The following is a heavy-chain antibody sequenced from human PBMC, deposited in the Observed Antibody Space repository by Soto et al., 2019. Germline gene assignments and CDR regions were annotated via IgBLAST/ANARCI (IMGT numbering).Heavy chain of an antibody. CDR2: IYYSGST. D-gene: IGHD3-3*01. J-gene: IGHJ5*02. Sequence: PSETLSLTCTVSGGSISSGDYYWSWIRQPPGKGLEWIGYIYYSGSTYYNPSLKSRVTISVDTSKNQSSLKLSSVTAADTAVYYCARATLRPYDFWSGASGNWFDPWGQGTLVTVSS. CDR1: GGSISSGDYY. CDR3: ARATLRPYDFWSGASGNWFDP. V-gene: IGHV4-30-4*01.